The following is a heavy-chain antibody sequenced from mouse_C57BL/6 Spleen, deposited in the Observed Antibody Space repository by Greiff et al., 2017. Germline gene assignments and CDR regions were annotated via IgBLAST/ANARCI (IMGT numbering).Heavy chain of an antibody. CDR3: ARDRGDYDWFAY. CDR2: ISDGGSYT. V-gene: IGHV5-4*01. Sequence: EVQRVESGGGLVKPGGSLKLSCAASGFTFSSYAMSWVRQTPEKRLEWVATISDGGSYTYYPDNVKGRFTISRDNAKNNLYLQMSNLKSEDTAMYYCARDRGDYDWFAYWGQGTLVTVSA. J-gene: IGHJ3*01. CDR1: GFTFSSYA. D-gene: IGHD2-4*01.